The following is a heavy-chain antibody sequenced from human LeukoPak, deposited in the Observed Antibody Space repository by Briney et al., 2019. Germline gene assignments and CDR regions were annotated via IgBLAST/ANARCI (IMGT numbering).Heavy chain of an antibody. CDR2: IYHSGST. Sequence: PSQTLSLTCAVSGGSISSGGYSWSWIRQPPGKGLEWIGYIYHSGSTYYSPSLKSRATISVDRSKNQFSLKLSSVTAADTAVYYCARRVTMVRGVKNWFDPWGQGTLVTVSS. D-gene: IGHD3-10*01. V-gene: IGHV4-30-2*01. J-gene: IGHJ5*02. CDR3: ARRVTMVRGVKNWFDP. CDR1: GGSISSGGYS.